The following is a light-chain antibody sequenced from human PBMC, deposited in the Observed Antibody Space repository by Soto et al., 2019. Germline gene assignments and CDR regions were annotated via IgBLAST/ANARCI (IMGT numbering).Light chain of an antibody. J-gene: IGKJ1*01. CDR3: QQSYSTPVT. CDR1: QSISSY. V-gene: IGKV1-39*01. CDR2: AAS. Sequence: DIQMTQSPSSLSASVGDRVTITCRASQSISSYLNWYQQKPGKAPKLLIYAASSLQRGVPSRFSGSGSGTDFTLTISSLQPEDFATYYGQQSYSTPVTFGQGTKVDIK.